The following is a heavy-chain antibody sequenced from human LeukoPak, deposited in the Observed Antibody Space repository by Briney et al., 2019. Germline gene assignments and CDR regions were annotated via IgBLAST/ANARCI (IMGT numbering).Heavy chain of an antibody. Sequence: ASVKVSCKASGYTFSSYGISWVRQAPGQGLEWMGWISAYNGNTNYAQKLQGRVTMTTDTSTSTAYMGLRSLRSDDTAVYYCARDQYSSSWGPFDYWGQGTLVTVSS. CDR2: ISAYNGNT. V-gene: IGHV1-18*01. J-gene: IGHJ4*02. D-gene: IGHD6-13*01. CDR3: ARDQYSSSWGPFDY. CDR1: GYTFSSYG.